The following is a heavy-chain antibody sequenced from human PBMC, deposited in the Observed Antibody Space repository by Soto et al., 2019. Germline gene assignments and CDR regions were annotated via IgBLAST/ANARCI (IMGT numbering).Heavy chain of an antibody. Sequence: QVQLVQSGAEVKKPGASVKVSCKASGYTFTSYGISWVRQAPGQGLEWMGWISAYNGNTNYAQKLQGRVTMTTDTATSTAYVELRSLRSDDTAVYYCARGEAMEYCGGDCYSGYDYWGQGTLVTVSS. V-gene: IGHV1-18*01. J-gene: IGHJ4*02. CDR1: GYTFTSYG. CDR2: ISAYNGNT. D-gene: IGHD2-21*02. CDR3: ARGEAMEYCGGDCYSGYDY.